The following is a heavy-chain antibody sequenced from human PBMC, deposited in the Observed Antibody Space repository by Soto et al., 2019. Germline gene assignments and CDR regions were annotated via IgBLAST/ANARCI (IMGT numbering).Heavy chain of an antibody. CDR3: AREDIVVVVASPYCYGMDV. V-gene: IGHV1-69*13. D-gene: IGHD2-15*01. Sequence: SVKVSCKASGGTFSSYAISWVRQAPGQGLEWMGGTIPIFGTANYAQKFQGRVTITADESTSTAYMELSSLRSEDTAVYYCAREDIVVVVASPYCYGMDVWGQGTTVTVSS. CDR2: TIPIFGTA. J-gene: IGHJ6*02. CDR1: GGTFSSYA.